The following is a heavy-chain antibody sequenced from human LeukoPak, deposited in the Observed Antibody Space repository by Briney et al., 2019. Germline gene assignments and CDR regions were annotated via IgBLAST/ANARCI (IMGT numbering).Heavy chain of an antibody. V-gene: IGHV3-21*01. J-gene: IGHJ4*02. Sequence: GGSLRLSCAASGFTFSSYSMNWVRQAPGKGLEWVSSISSSSTYIYYADSVKGRFTISRDNAKNSLNLQMNSLRAEDTAMYYCARDLYQGGNSARGYGYWGQGTQVTVSS. CDR1: GFTFSSYS. CDR3: ARDLYQGGNSARGYGY. D-gene: IGHD2-2*02. CDR2: ISSSSTYI.